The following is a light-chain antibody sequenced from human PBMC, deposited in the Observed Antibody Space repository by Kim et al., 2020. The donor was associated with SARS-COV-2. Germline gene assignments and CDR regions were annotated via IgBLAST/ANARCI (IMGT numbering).Light chain of an antibody. CDR3: QRYGNK. V-gene: IGKV3-20*01. J-gene: IGKJ1*01. CDR1: QSVSSRH. CDR2: GAF. Sequence: DIVLTQSPDTLSLSPGERATLSCRASQSVSSRHIAWYQHKPGQAPRLLLYGAFNRATGIPDRFSGSGSGTDFTLTISRLEPEDFAVFYCQRYGNKFGQGTKVDIK.